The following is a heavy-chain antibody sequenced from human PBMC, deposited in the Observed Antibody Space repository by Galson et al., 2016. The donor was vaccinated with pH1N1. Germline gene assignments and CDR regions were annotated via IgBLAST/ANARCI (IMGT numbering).Heavy chain of an antibody. CDR2: VYPPDSDT. V-gene: IGHV5-51*03. J-gene: IGHJ4*02. CDR3: ARLIGGGYNIRELDY. Sequence: QSGAEVKKAGESLKISCKGSGYTFTTYWIAWVRQMPGKGLEWMGIVYPPDSDTRYSPSFEGQVTISADKSISTAYLRWSSLKASDTAVYYCARLIGGGYNIRELDYWGQGTQVTVSS. CDR1: GYTFTTYW. D-gene: IGHD5-24*01.